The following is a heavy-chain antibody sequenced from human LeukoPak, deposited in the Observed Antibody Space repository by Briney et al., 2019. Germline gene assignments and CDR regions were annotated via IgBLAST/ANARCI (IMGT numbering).Heavy chain of an antibody. D-gene: IGHD2-2*01. CDR3: AKVAGGDLEDIVVVPAAGIDY. J-gene: IGHJ4*02. Sequence: QPGGSLRLSCAASGFTFSSYGMSWVRQAPGKGLEWVSTISDGGSGTYYADSVKGRFTISRDNSKNTLYLQMNSLRAEDTAVYYCAKVAGGDLEDIVVVPAAGIDYWGQGTLVTVSS. CDR1: GFTFSSYG. V-gene: IGHV3-23*01. CDR2: ISDGGSGT.